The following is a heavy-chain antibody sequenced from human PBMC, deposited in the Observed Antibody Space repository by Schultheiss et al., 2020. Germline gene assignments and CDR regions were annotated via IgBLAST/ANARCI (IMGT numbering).Heavy chain of an antibody. D-gene: IGHD1-1*01. CDR1: GFTFGDYA. Sequence: GGSLRLSCTASGFTFGDYAMSWFRQAPGKGLEWVGFIRSKAYGGTTEYAASVKGRFTISRDDSKSIAYLQMNSLKTEDTAVYYCTRDLGYNWNVGCYYFDYWGQGTLVTVYS. V-gene: IGHV3-49*03. CDR3: TRDLGYNWNVGCYYFDY. J-gene: IGHJ4*02. CDR2: IRSKAYGGTT.